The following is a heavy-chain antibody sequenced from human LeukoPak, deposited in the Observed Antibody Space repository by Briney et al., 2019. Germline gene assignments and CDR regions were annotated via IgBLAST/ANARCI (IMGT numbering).Heavy chain of an antibody. CDR3: AKYRDYYDSSGYRKQFDY. Sequence: GGSLRLSCAASGFTFSSYAMSWVRQAPGKGLEWVSPIRGSGGSTYYADSVKGRFTISRDNSKNTLYLQMNSLRAEDTAVYYCAKYRDYYDSSGYRKQFDYWGQGTLVTVSS. CDR2: IRGSGGST. V-gene: IGHV3-23*01. CDR1: GFTFSSYA. J-gene: IGHJ4*02. D-gene: IGHD3-22*01.